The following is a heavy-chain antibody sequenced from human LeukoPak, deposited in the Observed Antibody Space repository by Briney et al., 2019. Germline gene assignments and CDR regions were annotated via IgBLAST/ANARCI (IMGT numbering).Heavy chain of an antibody. CDR2: IYSGGST. D-gene: IGHD3-22*01. J-gene: IGHJ4*02. CDR1: GFTVSSNY. CDR3: ATAAYGISGSLDY. V-gene: IGHV3-53*01. Sequence: PGGSLRLSCAASGFTVSSNYMSWVRQAPGKGLEWVSVIYSGGSTYYADSVKGRFTISRDNSKNTLYLQMNSLRAEDTAVYFCATAAYGISGSLDYWGQGTLVTVSS.